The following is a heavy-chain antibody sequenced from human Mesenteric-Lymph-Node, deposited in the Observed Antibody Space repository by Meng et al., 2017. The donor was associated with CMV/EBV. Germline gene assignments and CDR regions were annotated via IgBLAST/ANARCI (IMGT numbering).Heavy chain of an antibody. CDR2: ISGSGGSV. V-gene: IGHV3-23*01. J-gene: IGHJ4*02. D-gene: IGHD6-6*01. CDR1: GFTFSSYW. CDR3: AKDPGYSFSSGGY. Sequence: GESLKISCAASGFTFSSYWMSWVRQAPGKGLEWVSAISGSGGSVYYADSVKGRFTISRDSSKNTLFLHMNNLRPEDTAVYYCAKDPGYSFSSGGYWGQGTLVTVSS.